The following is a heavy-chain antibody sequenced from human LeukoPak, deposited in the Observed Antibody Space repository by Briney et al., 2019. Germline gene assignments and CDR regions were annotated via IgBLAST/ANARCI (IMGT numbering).Heavy chain of an antibody. CDR2: AYYTGEI. D-gene: IGHD6-19*01. CDR3: GRHVSNGWDYHYGLDV. J-gene: IGHJ6*02. Sequence: SETLSLTCTVSGGSVASTGCYWGWIRQSPGNGLEWIGSAYYTGEIYSTPSLKSRLTISVDTSKNQFALTLTSVTAADTAVYYCGRHVSNGWDYHYGLDVWGQGTTVTVSS. CDR1: GGSVASTGCY. V-gene: IGHV4-39*01.